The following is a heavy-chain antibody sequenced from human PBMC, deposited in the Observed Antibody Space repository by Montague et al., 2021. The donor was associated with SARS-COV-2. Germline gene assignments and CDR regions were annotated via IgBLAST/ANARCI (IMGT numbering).Heavy chain of an antibody. Sequence: SETLSLTCTVSGDSISSYYWSWIRQPPGKGLEWIGYLYNSGSTKYNPSLKSRVTISVDTSKNQLSLRLSSVTSADTGVYYCARVSLMEVWTTVGEYFDLWGRGTLVTVSS. J-gene: IGHJ2*01. D-gene: IGHD4-23*01. CDR3: ARVSLMEVWTTVGEYFDL. CDR2: LYNSGST. V-gene: IGHV4-59*12. CDR1: GDSISSYY.